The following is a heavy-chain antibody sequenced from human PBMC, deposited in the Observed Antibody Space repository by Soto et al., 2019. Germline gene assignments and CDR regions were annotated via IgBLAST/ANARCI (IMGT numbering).Heavy chain of an antibody. J-gene: IGHJ6*02. CDR2: MNPNSGNT. D-gene: IGHD3-3*01. Sequence: SVKVSCKASGYTFTSYDINWVRQATGQGLEWMGWMNPNSGNTGYAQKFQGRVTMTRNTSISTAYMELSSLRSEDTAVYYCARGSGSDYYYYYYGMDVWGQGTTVTVS. V-gene: IGHV1-8*01. CDR1: GYTFTSYD. CDR3: ARGSGSDYYYYYYGMDV.